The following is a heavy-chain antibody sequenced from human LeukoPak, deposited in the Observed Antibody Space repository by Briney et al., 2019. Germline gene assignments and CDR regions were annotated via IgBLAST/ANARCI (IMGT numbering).Heavy chain of an antibody. Sequence: GGSLRLPCAASGFTFSSYWMSWVRQAPGKGLEWVANIKQDGSEKYYVDSVKGRFTISRDNAKNSLYLQMNSLRAEDTAVYYCARERSCSSTSCYALDYWGQGTLVTVSS. V-gene: IGHV3-7*03. CDR3: ARERSCSSTSCYALDY. J-gene: IGHJ4*02. D-gene: IGHD2-2*01. CDR1: GFTFSSYW. CDR2: IKQDGSEK.